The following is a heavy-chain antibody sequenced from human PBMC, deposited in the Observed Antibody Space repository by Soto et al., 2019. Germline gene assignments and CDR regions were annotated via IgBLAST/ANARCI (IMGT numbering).Heavy chain of an antibody. J-gene: IGHJ5*02. CDR2: IIPIFGTA. V-gene: IGHV1-69*01. CDR1: GGTFSSYA. Sequence: QVQLVQSGAEVKKPGSSVKVSCKASGGTFSSYAISWVRQAPGRGLEWMGGIIPIFGTANYAQKFQGRVTITADESTSTAYMELSSLRSEDTAVYYCAREGGTYYYGSGSSENWFDPWGQGTLVTVSS. CDR3: AREGGTYYYGSGSSENWFDP. D-gene: IGHD3-10*01.